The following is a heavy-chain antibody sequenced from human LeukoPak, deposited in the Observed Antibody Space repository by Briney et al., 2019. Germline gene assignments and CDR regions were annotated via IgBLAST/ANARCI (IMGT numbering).Heavy chain of an antibody. CDR3: ATYRQVLLPFES. J-gene: IGHJ4*02. CDR2: IFPGGGEI. D-gene: IGHD2/OR15-2a*01. CDR1: GFTFSTFA. Sequence: PGGSLRLSCEASGFTFSTFAMIWVRQPPGKGLEWVSSIFPGGGEIHYADSVRGRFTISRDNSKSTLSLQMNSLRAEDTAIYYCATYRQVLLPFESWGQGALVTVSS. V-gene: IGHV3-23*01.